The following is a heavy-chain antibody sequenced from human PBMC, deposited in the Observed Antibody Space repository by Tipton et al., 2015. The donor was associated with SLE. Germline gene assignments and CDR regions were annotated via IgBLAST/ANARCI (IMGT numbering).Heavy chain of an antibody. D-gene: IGHD3-10*01. CDR3: ARAAVVLLWFGPFDY. J-gene: IGHJ4*02. Sequence: TLSLTCTVSGGSISSSSYYWGWIRQPPGKGLEWIGYMYYSGSTNYNPSLKSRVTISVDTSKNQFSLKLSSVTAADTAVYYCARAAVVLLWFGPFDYWGQGTLVTVSS. V-gene: IGHV4-61*05. CDR2: MYYSGST. CDR1: GGSISSSSYY.